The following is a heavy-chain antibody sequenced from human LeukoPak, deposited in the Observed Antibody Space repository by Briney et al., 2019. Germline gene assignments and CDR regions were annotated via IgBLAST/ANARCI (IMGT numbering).Heavy chain of an antibody. CDR1: GFAVSSNY. J-gene: IGHJ4*02. D-gene: IGHD1-26*01. CDR2: IYGGSST. Sequence: PGGSLRLSCAASGFAVSSNYMSWVRQAPGKGLEWVSVIYGGSSTYYADSVKGRFTISRDNSKNTLYLQMNSLRAEDTAVYYCARESSGGYFFYWGQGTLVTVSS. V-gene: IGHV3-66*01. CDR3: ARESSGGYFFY.